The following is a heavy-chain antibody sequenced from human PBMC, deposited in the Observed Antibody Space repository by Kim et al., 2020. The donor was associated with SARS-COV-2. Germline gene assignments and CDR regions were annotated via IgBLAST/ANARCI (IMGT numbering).Heavy chain of an antibody. CDR1: GGSISSSSYY. Sequence: SETLSLTCTVSGGSISSSSYYWGWIRQPPGKGLEWIGSIYYSGSTYYNPSLKSRVTISVDTSKNQFSLKLSSVTAADTAVYYCARSSSWRYNWFDPWGHGTLVTVSS. CDR2: IYYSGST. V-gene: IGHV4-39*01. CDR3: ARSSSWRYNWFDP. D-gene: IGHD6-13*01. J-gene: IGHJ5*02.